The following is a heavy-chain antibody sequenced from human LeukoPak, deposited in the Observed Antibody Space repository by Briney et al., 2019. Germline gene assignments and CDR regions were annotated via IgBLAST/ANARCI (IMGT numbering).Heavy chain of an antibody. D-gene: IGHD1-26*01. CDR2: INTNTGNP. Sequence: ASVKVSCKASGYTFTSYAMNWVRQAPGQGLEWMGWINTNTGNPTYAQGFTGRFVFSLDTSVSTAYLQISSLKAEDTAVYYCARDREGWELLKNAFEIWGQGTMVTVSS. V-gene: IGHV7-4-1*02. CDR1: GYTFTSYA. J-gene: IGHJ3*02. CDR3: ARDREGWELLKNAFEI.